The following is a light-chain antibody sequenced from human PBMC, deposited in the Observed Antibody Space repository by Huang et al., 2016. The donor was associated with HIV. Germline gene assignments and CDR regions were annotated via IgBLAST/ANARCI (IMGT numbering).Light chain of an antibody. CDR2: GAS. CDR3: QQYDTWPPLT. CDR1: QSVGGK. Sequence: ILLTQFPATLSVSPGQRVTLSCRASQSVGGKLAWYQQRPGQAPRLLSYGASTRVPTIPDRFSGSGSGTEFTLTISSLQSEDSAVYYCQQYDTWPPLTFGGGTKV. J-gene: IGKJ4*01. V-gene: IGKV3-15*01.